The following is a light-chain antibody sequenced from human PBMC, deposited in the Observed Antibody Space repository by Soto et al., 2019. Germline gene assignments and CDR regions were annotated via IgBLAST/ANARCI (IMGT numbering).Light chain of an antibody. J-gene: IGKJ2*01. CDR2: GAS. V-gene: IGKV3-20*01. Sequence: EIVLTQSPGTLSLSPGERATLSCRASQSLSSNHLARYQQKPGQAPRLLIYGASSRATGIPDRFSGSGSGTEFTLTINRLEAEDFTVYYCQQYGTSPRTFGPGTKLEIK. CDR1: QSLSSNH. CDR3: QQYGTSPRT.